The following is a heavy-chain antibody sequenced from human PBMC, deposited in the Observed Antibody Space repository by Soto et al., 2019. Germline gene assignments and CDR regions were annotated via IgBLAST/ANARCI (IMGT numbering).Heavy chain of an antibody. CDR1: VDTFRGYY. Sequence: QVQLQQWGAGLLKPSETLSLTCAVYVDTFRGYYWSWIRQPPGKGLEWIGQINHSGSTNYEPSLKSRVTLSVDTSKNQFSLKLTSVTAADTAIYYCARTKWKGAGFDPWGQGTLVTVSS. CDR3: ARTKWKGAGFDP. D-gene: IGHD1-1*01. V-gene: IGHV4-34*01. CDR2: INHSGST. J-gene: IGHJ5*02.